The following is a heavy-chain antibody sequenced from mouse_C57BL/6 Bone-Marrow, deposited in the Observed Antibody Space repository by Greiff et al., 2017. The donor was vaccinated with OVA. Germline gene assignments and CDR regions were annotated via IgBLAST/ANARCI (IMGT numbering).Heavy chain of an antibody. V-gene: IGHV1-62-2*01. J-gene: IGHJ2*01. D-gene: IGHD3-3*01. CDR3: ARHEEGGRLFDY. CDR2: FYPGSGSI. CDR1: GYTFTEYT. Sequence: QVHVKQSGAELVKPGASVKLSCKASGYTFTEYTIHWVKQRSGQGLEWIGWFYPGSGSIKYNEKFKDKATLTADKSSSTVYMELSRLTSEDSAVYFCARHEEGGRLFDYWGQGTTLTVSS.